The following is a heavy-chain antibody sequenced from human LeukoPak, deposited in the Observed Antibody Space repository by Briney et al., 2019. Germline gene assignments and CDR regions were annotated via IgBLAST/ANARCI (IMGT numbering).Heavy chain of an antibody. V-gene: IGHV4-61*02. Sequence: TLSLTCTVSGGSITSGSYYWSWIRPPAGKGLEWFGRIYTSGTTNYNTSLKSRATISVATSKTHFSLQLSSVTAADTAVYCCATYPYCIASEEDYWGQGTLVTVSS. CDR1: GGSITSGSYY. D-gene: IGHD6-6*01. J-gene: IGHJ4*02. CDR2: IYTSGTT. CDR3: ATYPYCIASEEDY.